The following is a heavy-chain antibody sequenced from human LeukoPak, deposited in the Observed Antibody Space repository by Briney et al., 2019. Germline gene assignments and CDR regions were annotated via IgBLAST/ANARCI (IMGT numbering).Heavy chain of an antibody. V-gene: IGHV4-59*12. D-gene: IGHD3-16*01. CDR1: GGSISSYY. CDR2: IYYSGST. J-gene: IGHJ5*02. Sequence: SETLSLTCTVSGGSISSYYWSWIRQPPGKGLEWIGYIYYSGSTYYNPSLKSRVTISVDTSKNQFSLKLSSVTAADTAVYYCARDGGQLAGFDPWGQGTLVTVSS. CDR3: ARDGGQLAGFDP.